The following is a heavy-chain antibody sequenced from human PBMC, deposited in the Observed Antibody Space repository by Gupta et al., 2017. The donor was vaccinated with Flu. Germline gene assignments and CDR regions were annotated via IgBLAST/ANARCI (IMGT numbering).Heavy chain of an antibody. J-gene: IGHJ4*02. CDR3: ARGLEGSSGYYHVGY. D-gene: IGHD3-22*01. Sequence: QVQLVESGGDGVQPGRSQRLSCAAPGFTYSSSGMHWVRQAPGKGLEWVAVIWYYGSNKYYADSVKGRFTISRDNSKNTLYLQMNSLRAEDTAVYYCARGLEGSSGYYHVGYWGQGTLVTVSS. CDR2: IWYYGSNK. CDR1: GFTYSSSG. V-gene: IGHV3-33*01.